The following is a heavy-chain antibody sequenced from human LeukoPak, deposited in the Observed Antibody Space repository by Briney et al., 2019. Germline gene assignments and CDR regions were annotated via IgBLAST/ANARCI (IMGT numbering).Heavy chain of an antibody. CDR2: IYPGDSET. J-gene: IGHJ4*02. V-gene: IGHV5-51*01. Sequence: GDSLKISCKSSGSSFTSYWIGWVRQMPGKGLEWMGIIYPGDSETRYSPSFQGQVTISADKSISTANLQWSSLKASDTAMYYCARQYGTGNYDYWGQGTLVTVSS. CDR3: ARQYGTGNYDY. D-gene: IGHD3-10*01. CDR1: GSSFTSYW.